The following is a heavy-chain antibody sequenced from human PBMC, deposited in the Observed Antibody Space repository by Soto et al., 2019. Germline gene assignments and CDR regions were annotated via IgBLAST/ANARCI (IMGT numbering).Heavy chain of an antibody. D-gene: IGHD4-17*01. CDR2: IVVGSGNT. V-gene: IGHV1-58*02. CDR3: AADSIGTPFDYGGGNYYYYGMDV. Sequence: QMQLVQSGPEVKKPGTSVKVSCKASGFTFTSSAMQWVRQARGQRLEWIGWIVVGSGNTNYAQKFQERVTITRDMSTSTAYMELSSLRSEDTAVYYCAADSIGTPFDYGGGNYYYYGMDVWGQGTTVTVSS. J-gene: IGHJ6*02. CDR1: GFTFTSSA.